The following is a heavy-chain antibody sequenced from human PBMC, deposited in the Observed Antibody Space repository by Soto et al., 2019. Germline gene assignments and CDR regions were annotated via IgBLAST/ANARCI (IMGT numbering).Heavy chain of an antibody. CDR3: ARHLSNYGILNGYHLPFDS. CDR2: IFPGDSDT. J-gene: IGHJ4*02. Sequence: PGESLKISCRASGYSFSNYWIVWVRQTPGKGLEWMGIIFPGDSDTRYSPSFQGQVTISADKSISTAFLQWSSLKASDTAMYYCARHLSNYGILNGYHLPFDSRGRGTLVTVSS. CDR1: GYSFSNYW. D-gene: IGHD3-9*01. V-gene: IGHV5-51*01.